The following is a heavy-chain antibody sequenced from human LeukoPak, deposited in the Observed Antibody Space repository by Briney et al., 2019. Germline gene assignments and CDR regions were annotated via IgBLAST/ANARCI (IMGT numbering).Heavy chain of an antibody. D-gene: IGHD5-24*01. Sequence: GGSLRLSCAASGFTFSSYAMSWVRQAPGKGLEWVSAISGSGGSTYYADSVKGRFTISGDNSKNTLYLQMNSLRAEDTAVYYYAKASRDGYNYRYWGQGTLVTVSS. CDR2: ISGSGGST. J-gene: IGHJ4*02. CDR1: GFTFSSYA. V-gene: IGHV3-23*01. CDR3: AKASRDGYNYRY.